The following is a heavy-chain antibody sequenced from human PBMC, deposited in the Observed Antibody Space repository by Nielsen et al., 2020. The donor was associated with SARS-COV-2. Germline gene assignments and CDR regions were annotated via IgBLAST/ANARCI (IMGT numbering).Heavy chain of an antibody. CDR1: GGSISSYY. Sequence: LRLSCTVSGGSISSYYWSWIRQHPGKGLEWIGYIYYSGSSYYNPSLKSRVTISVDTSKNQFSLKLSSVTAADTAVYCCARVDAFSSSAPRFYFDYWGQGTLVTVSS. J-gene: IGHJ4*02. CDR2: IYYSGSS. D-gene: IGHD6-6*01. V-gene: IGHV4-31*03. CDR3: ARVDAFSSSAPRFYFDY.